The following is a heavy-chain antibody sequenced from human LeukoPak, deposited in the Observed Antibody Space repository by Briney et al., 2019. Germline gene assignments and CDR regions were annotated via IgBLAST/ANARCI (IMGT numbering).Heavy chain of an antibody. Sequence: TGGSLRLSCAASGFTFNTYPMNWVRQAPGKGLEWVSAISGSGGSTYYADSVKGRFTISRDNAKNSLYLQMNSLRAEDTAVYYCARAPIAAAGTNQDYWGQGTLVTVSS. D-gene: IGHD6-13*01. V-gene: IGHV3-23*01. J-gene: IGHJ4*02. CDR1: GFTFNTYP. CDR3: ARAPIAAAGTNQDY. CDR2: ISGSGGST.